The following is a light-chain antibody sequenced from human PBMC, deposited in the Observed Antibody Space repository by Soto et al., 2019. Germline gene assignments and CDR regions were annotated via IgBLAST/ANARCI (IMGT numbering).Light chain of an antibody. CDR1: KNDIGVYDF. J-gene: IGLJ1*01. CDR2: EVV. V-gene: IGLV2-8*01. Sequence: QSALTQPPSASGSPGQSVTISCTGTKNDIGVYDFVSWYQHHPGKAPRLIIYEVVQRPSGVPDRFSGSKSGNTASLTVSGLQAADEGDYFCKSYAGSNTYVFGGGTKLTVL. CDR3: KSYAGSNTYV.